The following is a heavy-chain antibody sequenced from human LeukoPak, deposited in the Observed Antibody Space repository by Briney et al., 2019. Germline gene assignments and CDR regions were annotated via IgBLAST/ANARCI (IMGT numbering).Heavy chain of an antibody. D-gene: IGHD7-27*01. J-gene: IGHJ4*02. V-gene: IGHV4-59*01. Sequence: SSETLSLTCTVSGVFITAYYWSWVRQPPGKGLEWIGYVYYTGSTEYNPSLRSRVTISLEMSKHQFSLNLTSVPAADTAVYYCASTTGTVFDYWGPGALVTVSS. CDR1: GVFITAYY. CDR3: ASTTGTVFDY. CDR2: VYYTGST.